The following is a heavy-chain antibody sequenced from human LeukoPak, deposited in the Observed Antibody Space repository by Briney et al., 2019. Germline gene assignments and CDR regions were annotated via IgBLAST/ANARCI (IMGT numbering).Heavy chain of an antibody. V-gene: IGHV1-2*02. J-gene: IGHJ4*02. CDR2: INPNSGGT. Sequence: ASVKVSCKASGYTFTGYYMHWVRQAPGQGLELMGWINPNSGGTNYAQKFQGRVTMTRDTSISTAYMELSRLRSDDTAVYYCARVGLVGATLPSDYWGQGTLVTVSS. CDR1: GYTFTGYY. D-gene: IGHD1-26*01. CDR3: ARVGLVGATLPSDY.